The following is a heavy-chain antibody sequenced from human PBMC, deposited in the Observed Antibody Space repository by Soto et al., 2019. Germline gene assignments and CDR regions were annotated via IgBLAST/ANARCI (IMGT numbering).Heavy chain of an antibody. CDR1: GFPFNAFG. J-gene: IGHJ4*02. Sequence: PGGSLRLSCAASGFPFNAFGMHWVRQTPGKGLEWVAVMSYDGRNTYYADSVKGRFTISRDISKNTLYLQMNSLRGEDTAVYYFVGTAGDYIPRIDFWGQGTLVTVSS. D-gene: IGHD4-17*01. CDR2: MSYDGRNT. CDR3: VGTAGDYIPRIDF. V-gene: IGHV3-30*03.